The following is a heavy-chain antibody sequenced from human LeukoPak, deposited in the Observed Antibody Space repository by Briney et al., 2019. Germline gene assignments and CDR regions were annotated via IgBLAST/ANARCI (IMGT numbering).Heavy chain of an antibody. CDR1: GFTFSDYY. J-gene: IGHJ4*02. D-gene: IGHD6-13*01. Sequence: GGSLRLSCAASGFTFSDYYMSWIRQAPGKGLEWVSYISSSGNTTYHADSVKGRFTISRDNAKNSLYLQVSSLRAEDTAVYYCARDGGSSWYFDYWGQGTLVTVSS. CDR3: ARDGGSSWYFDY. CDR2: ISSSGNTT. V-gene: IGHV3-11*04.